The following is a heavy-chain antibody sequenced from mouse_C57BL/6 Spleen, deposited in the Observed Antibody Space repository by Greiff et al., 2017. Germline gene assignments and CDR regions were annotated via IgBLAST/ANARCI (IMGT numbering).Heavy chain of an antibody. J-gene: IGHJ4*01. D-gene: IGHD2-5*01. Sequence: QVQLQQPGAELVMPGASVKLSCKASGYTFTSYWMHWVKQRPGQGLEWIGEIDPSDSYTTYNQKFKGKSTLTVDKSSSTAYMQLSSLTSEDSAVYYCARGDSNYVAFAMDYWGQGTSVTVSS. CDR2: IDPSDSYT. V-gene: IGHV1-69*01. CDR1: GYTFTSYW. CDR3: ARGDSNYVAFAMDY.